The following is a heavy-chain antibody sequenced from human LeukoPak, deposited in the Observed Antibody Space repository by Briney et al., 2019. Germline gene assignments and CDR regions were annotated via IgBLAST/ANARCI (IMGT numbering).Heavy chain of an antibody. CDR3: ARLRAARWGFAY. Sequence: GSLRLSCAASGFTFSSYGMSWIRQPPGKGLEWIGEINHSGSTNYNPSLKSRVTISVDTSKNQFSLKLFSVTAADTAVYYCARLRAARWGFAYWGQGTLVTVSS. J-gene: IGHJ4*02. CDR2: INHSGST. CDR1: GFTFSSYG. D-gene: IGHD2-2*01. V-gene: IGHV4-34*01.